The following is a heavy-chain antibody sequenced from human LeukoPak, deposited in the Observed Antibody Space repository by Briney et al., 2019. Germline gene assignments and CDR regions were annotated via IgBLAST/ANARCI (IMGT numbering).Heavy chain of an antibody. Sequence: GGSLRLSCAASGFTFSSYEMNWVRQAPGKGLEWVSYISSSGSTIYYADSVKGRFTISRDNAKNSLYLQMNSLRAEDTAVYYCARSVSSWKDAFDIWGQGTMLTVSS. V-gene: IGHV3-48*03. CDR1: GFTFSSYE. CDR3: ARSVSSWKDAFDI. CDR2: ISSSGSTI. D-gene: IGHD6-13*01. J-gene: IGHJ3*02.